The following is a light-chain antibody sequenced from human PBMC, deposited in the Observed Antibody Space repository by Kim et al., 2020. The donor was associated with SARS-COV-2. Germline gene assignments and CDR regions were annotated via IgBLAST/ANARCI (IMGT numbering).Light chain of an antibody. CDR3: QQRSNWQFT. CDR1: QSVSSY. V-gene: IGKV3-11*01. J-gene: IGKJ4*01. Sequence: EIVLTQSPATLSLSPGERATLSCRASQSVSSYLAWYQQKPGQAPRLLIYDASNRATGIPARFSGSGSGTDFTLTISSLEPEDFAVYYCQQRSNWQFTFGGGTKVDIK. CDR2: DAS.